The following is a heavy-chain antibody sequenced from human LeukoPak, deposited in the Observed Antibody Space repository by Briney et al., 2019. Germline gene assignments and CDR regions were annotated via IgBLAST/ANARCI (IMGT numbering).Heavy chain of an antibody. CDR2: INPNSGGT. CDR3: ARDARRSPQHYYDSSGYRNWFDP. V-gene: IGHV1-2*02. CDR1: GYTFTGYY. Sequence: GASVKVSCKASGYTFTGYYMHWVRQAPGQGLEWMGWINPNSGGTNYAQKFQGRVTMTRDTSTSTAYMELSRLRSDDTAVYYCARDARRSPQHYYDSSGYRNWFDPWGQGTLVTVSS. D-gene: IGHD3-22*01. J-gene: IGHJ5*02.